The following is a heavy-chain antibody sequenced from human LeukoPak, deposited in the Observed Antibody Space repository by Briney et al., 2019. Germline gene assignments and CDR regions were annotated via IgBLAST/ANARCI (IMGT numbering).Heavy chain of an antibody. CDR2: ISSSSATI. CDR3: AKSLDY. Sequence: GGSLRLSCAAPGLTFSSHSMNWVRQAPGKGLEWISYISSSSATIYYADSVKGRFTISRDNAKKSLYLQMNSLRAEDTAVYYCAKSLDYWGQGTLVTVSS. CDR1: GLTFSSHS. J-gene: IGHJ4*02. V-gene: IGHV3-48*04.